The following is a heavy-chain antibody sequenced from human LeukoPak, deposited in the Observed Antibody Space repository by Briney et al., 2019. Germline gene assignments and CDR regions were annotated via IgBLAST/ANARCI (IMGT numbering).Heavy chain of an antibody. CDR2: IYPGDSDT. J-gene: IGHJ4*02. CDR1: GYSFTSYW. V-gene: IGHV5-51*01. Sequence: GESLKISCQGSGYSFTSYWLGWVRQMPGKGLEWMGIIYPGDSDTRYSPSFQGQVTISADKSISTAYLQWSSLKASDTAMYYCARQSSGLFEDFDYWGQGTLVTVSS. D-gene: IGHD3-22*01. CDR3: ARQSSGLFEDFDY.